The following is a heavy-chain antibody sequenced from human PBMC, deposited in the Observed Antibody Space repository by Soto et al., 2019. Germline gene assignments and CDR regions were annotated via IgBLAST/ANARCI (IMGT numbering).Heavy chain of an antibody. CDR2: IYYTGST. J-gene: IGHJ4*02. CDR1: GGSISPYY. V-gene: IGHV4-59*01. CDR3: ARVNYGDYALYYFDY. Sequence: SETLSLTCTVSGGSISPYYWSWVRQPPGNGLEWIGYIYYTGSTDYSPSLTSRVTISVDMSKKQFSLKLSSVTAADTAFYYCARVNYGDYALYYFDYWGQGALVTVSS. D-gene: IGHD4-17*01.